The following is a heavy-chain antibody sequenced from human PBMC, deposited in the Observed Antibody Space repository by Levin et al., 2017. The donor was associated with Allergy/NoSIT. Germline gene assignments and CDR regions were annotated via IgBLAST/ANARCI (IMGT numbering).Heavy chain of an antibody. CDR1: GFTVSSNY. J-gene: IGHJ4*02. CDR2: MYSGGST. D-gene: IGHD1-26*01. CDR3: ARGYSGNYAFDY. V-gene: IGHV3-53*01. Sequence: GGSLRLSCAASGFTVSSNYMSWVRQAPGKGLEWVSVMYSGGSTYYADSVKGRFTISRDNSMNTLYLQMNSPRAEDTAVYYCARGYSGNYAFDYWGQGTLVTVSS.